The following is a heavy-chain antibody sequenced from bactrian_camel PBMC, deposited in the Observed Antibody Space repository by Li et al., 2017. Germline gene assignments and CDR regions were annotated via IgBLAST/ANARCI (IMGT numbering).Heavy chain of an antibody. J-gene: IGHJ4*01. V-gene: IGHV3S40*01. CDR1: GFTFSTYA. CDR2: VYDAVGST. Sequence: VQLVESGGGLVQPGGSLVLSCAASGFTFSTYAMSWVRQAPGKGFEWVSTVYDAVGSTNYADSVKGRFTISRDNAKNTVYLQMNSLKPEDSAMYYCAADTVNLQMARWYTYWGQGTQVTVS. CDR3: AADTVNLQMARWYTY. D-gene: IGHD1*01.